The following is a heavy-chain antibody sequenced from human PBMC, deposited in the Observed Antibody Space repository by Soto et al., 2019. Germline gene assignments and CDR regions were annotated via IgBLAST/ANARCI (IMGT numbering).Heavy chain of an antibody. CDR3: ARGTIVARQHLDY. CDR1: GFTFSSYA. CDR2: ISIRGGDE. D-gene: IGHD6-6*01. V-gene: IGHV3-30*03. J-gene: IGHJ4*02. Sequence: QVQLVASGGGVVQPGKSLRLSCAASGFTFSSYAMHWARQAPGKGLEWVTVISIRGGDEYYAESVRGRFTISRDDSKNTLYLQMDSLRVEDTAVYYCARGTIVARQHLDYWCQGTLVTVCS.